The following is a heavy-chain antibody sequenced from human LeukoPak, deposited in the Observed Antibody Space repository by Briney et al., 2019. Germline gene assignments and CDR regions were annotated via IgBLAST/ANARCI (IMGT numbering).Heavy chain of an antibody. V-gene: IGHV3-23*01. Sequence: PGGSLRLSCAASGFTFSSYAMSWVHQAPGKGLEWVSAISGSGGSTYYADSVKGRFTISRDNSKNTLYLQMNGLRAEDTAVYYCAKIAIDIVVVPAATDYWGQGTLVTVSS. D-gene: IGHD2-2*01. CDR1: GFTFSSYA. CDR2: ISGSGGST. J-gene: IGHJ4*02. CDR3: AKIAIDIVVVPAATDY.